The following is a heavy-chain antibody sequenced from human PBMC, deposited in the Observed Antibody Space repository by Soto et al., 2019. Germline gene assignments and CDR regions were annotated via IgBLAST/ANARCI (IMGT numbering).Heavy chain of an antibody. J-gene: IGHJ6*02. CDR2: INPKFGDT. V-gene: IGHV1-2*02. CDR3: ARNMDYYYGPGSGNGHGV. D-gene: IGHD3-10*01. CDR1: GYTFSAYY. Sequence: QVQLVQSGAGVKEPGDSVRVSCEASGYTFSAYYIHWVRQAPGQGLEWMGWINPKFGDTTYAQEFQGRVTMTRDMSISTVYMELSRLTSDDTAIYYCARNMDYYYGPGSGNGHGVWGQGTTVTVFS.